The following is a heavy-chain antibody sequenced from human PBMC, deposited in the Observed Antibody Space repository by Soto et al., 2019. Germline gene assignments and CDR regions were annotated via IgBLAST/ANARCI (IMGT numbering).Heavy chain of an antibody. CDR2: IIPIFGTA. J-gene: IGHJ4*01. Sequence: ASVKVCCKASGGTFGSYAISWVRQAPGQGLEWMGGIIPIFGTANYAQKFQGRVTITADESTSTAYMELSSLRSEDTAVYYCARGENYYGSGSYYKSGPFDYWG. V-gene: IGHV1-69*13. CDR1: GGTFGSYA. D-gene: IGHD3-10*01. CDR3: ARGENYYGSGSYYKSGPFDY.